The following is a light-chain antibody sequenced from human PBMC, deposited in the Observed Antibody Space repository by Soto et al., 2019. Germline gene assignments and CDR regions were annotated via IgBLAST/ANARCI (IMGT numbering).Light chain of an antibody. CDR2: AAS. V-gene: IGKV1-9*01. J-gene: IGKJ4*01. CDR1: QGISSS. CDR3: QQLNSYLT. Sequence: DIQLTQSPSFLSASVGDRVTITCRASQGISSSLAWYQQKPGKAPKLLIYAASTLQSGVPSRFSGSGSGTEFTLTISCLQPEDFATYYCQQLNSYLTFGGGTKVDIK.